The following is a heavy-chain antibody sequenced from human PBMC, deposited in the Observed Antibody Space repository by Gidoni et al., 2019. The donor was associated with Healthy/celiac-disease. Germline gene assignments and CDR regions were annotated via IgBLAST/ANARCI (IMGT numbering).Heavy chain of an antibody. CDR2: IYYSGST. J-gene: IGHJ3*02. V-gene: IGHV4-59*01. D-gene: IGHD5-18*01. CDR1: GGSISSYY. Sequence: QVPLQESGPGLVKPSETLSLTCTDSGGSISSYYWSCIRQPPGKGLEWIGYIYYSGSTNYNPSLKSRVTISVDTSKNQFSLKLSSVTAADTAVYYCARRGYSYGRDAFDIWGQGTMVTVSS. CDR3: ARRGYSYGRDAFDI.